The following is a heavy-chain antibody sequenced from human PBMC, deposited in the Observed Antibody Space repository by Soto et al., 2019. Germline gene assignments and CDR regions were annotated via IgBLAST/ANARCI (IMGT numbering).Heavy chain of an antibody. J-gene: IGHJ6*02. V-gene: IGHV3-48*02. CDR2: ITSDSSTI. D-gene: IGHD2-8*01. CDR3: ARVGRGVYGMDV. CDR1: GFTFSGYS. Sequence: EVQLVESGGGLVQPGGSLRLSCAASGFTFSGYSINWVRQAPGKGLEWFSYITSDSSTISYADSVKGRFIVSRDNAKNSLYLQMNSLRDEDTAVYYCARVGRGVYGMDVWGQGTSVTVSS.